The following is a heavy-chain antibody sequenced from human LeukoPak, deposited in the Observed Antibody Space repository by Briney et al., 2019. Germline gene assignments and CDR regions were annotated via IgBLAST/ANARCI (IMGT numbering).Heavy chain of an antibody. D-gene: IGHD5-12*01. V-gene: IGHV3-15*07. CDR3: TTPKYSGYDFYF. CDR2: IKSKTDGGTT. J-gene: IGHJ4*02. Sequence: GGSLRLSCAASGFTFSKAWMYWVRQAPGKGLEWVGRIKSKTDGGTTDYAAPVKGRFTISRDDSKNTLFLQMNSLKTEDTATYYCTTPKYSGYDFYFWGQGTLVTVSS. CDR1: GFTFSKAW.